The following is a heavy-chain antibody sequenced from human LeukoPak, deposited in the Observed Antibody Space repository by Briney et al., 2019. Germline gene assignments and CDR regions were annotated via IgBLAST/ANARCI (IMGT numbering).Heavy chain of an antibody. CDR1: GGSISCYY. Sequence: SETLSLTCTVSGGSISCYYWSWIRQPPGKGLEWIGYIYYSGSTNYNPSLKSRVTISVDTSKNQFSLKLSSVTAADTAVYYCARRRITIFGVVIGDYFDYWGQGTLVTVSS. V-gene: IGHV4-59*01. CDR2: IYYSGST. CDR3: ARRRITIFGVVIGDYFDY. J-gene: IGHJ4*02. D-gene: IGHD3-3*01.